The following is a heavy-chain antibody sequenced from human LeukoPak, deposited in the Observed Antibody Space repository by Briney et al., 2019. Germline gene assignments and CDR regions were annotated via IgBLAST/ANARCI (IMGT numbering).Heavy chain of an antibody. CDR1: GYTFTSYA. D-gene: IGHD6-19*01. CDR3: ASQPPAVAGTHPFDY. J-gene: IGHJ4*02. V-gene: IGHV1-3*01. CDR2: INAGNGNT. Sequence: ASVKVSCKASGYTFTSYAMHWVRQAPGQRLEWMGWINAGNGNTKYSQKFQGRVTITWDTSASTAYMELSSLRSEDTAVYYCASQPPAVAGTHPFDYWGQGTLVTVSS.